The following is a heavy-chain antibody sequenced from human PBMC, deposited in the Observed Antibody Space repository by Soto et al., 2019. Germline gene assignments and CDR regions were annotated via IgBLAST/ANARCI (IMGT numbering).Heavy chain of an antibody. Sequence: LKISCKGLGYTFTNHWIAWVRQMPGKGLEWMGLIYPDDSDTRYSPSFQGQVTFSADKSLSVAYLQWSSLKASDTAVYYCARRKDYSKALYFYYGMDVWGQGTTVTVSS. J-gene: IGHJ6*02. D-gene: IGHD4-4*01. V-gene: IGHV5-51*01. CDR2: IYPDDSDT. CDR1: GYTFTNHW. CDR3: ARRKDYSKALYFYYGMDV.